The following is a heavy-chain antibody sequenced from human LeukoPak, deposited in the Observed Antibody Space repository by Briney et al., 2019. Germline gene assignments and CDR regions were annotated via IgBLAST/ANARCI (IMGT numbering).Heavy chain of an antibody. CDR2: ISYDGINE. CDR3: AKDFRGFYGSGSYIPDAFDI. D-gene: IGHD3-10*01. CDR1: GFTFSRYG. Sequence: GGSLRLSCAASGFTFSRYGMHWVRQAPGKGLEWVAVISYDGINEYYADSVKGRFTISRDNSKNTVFVQMNSLRAEDTAVYYCAKDFRGFYGSGSYIPDAFDIWGQGTMVTVSS. V-gene: IGHV3-30*18. J-gene: IGHJ3*02.